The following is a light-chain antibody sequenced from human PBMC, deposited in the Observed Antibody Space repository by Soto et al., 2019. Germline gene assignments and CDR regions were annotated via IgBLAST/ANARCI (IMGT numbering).Light chain of an antibody. V-gene: IGKV3D-15*01. J-gene: IGKJ5*01. Sequence: EIVLTQSPATLSVSPGERATLSCRASQSVSSNLAWYQQRPGQAPSLLIYGASTRATGIPARFSGSGSGTEFTLTISSLQFEDFTVYYCQQYSNWPAITFGQGTRLEIK. CDR2: GAS. CDR3: QQYSNWPAIT. CDR1: QSVSSN.